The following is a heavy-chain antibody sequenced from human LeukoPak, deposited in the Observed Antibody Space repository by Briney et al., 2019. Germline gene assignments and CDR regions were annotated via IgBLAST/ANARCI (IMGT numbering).Heavy chain of an antibody. CDR2: IYSGGST. D-gene: IGHD3-10*01. V-gene: IGHV3-66*01. Sequence: PGGSLRLSCAASGFTVSNNYMSWVRQAPGKGLECVSEIYSGGSTYYADSVKGRFTISRDNSRNTLYLQINSLRAEDTAVYYCARGGYSYYGSGTYYGFDYWGQGTLVTVSS. J-gene: IGHJ4*02. CDR3: ARGGYSYYGSGTYYGFDY. CDR1: GFTVSNNY.